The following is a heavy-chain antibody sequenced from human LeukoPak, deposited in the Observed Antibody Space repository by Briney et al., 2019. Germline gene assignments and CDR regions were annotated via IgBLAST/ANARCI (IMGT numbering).Heavy chain of an antibody. D-gene: IGHD2-15*01. CDR2: ISSSGSTI. Sequence: GGSLRLSCAASGFTFSDYYMSWIRQAPGKGLEWVSYISSSGSTIYYADSVKGRFTISRDNAKNSLYLQMNSLRAEDTAVYYCARSMVAVATPFFDYWGQGTLVTVSS. CDR3: ARSMVAVATPFFDY. CDR1: GFTFSDYY. J-gene: IGHJ4*02. V-gene: IGHV3-11*01.